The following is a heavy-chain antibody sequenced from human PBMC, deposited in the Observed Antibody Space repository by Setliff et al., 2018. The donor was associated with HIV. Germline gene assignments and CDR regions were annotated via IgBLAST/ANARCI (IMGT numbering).Heavy chain of an antibody. J-gene: IGHJ4*02. CDR3: ARVGRRVVVAATDY. CDR2: IDYSGTT. CDR1: GDSMKSKSYF. V-gene: IGHV4-39*01. Sequence: SETLSLTCTVSGDSMKSKSYFWGWIRQSPGKGLEWIGAIDYSGTTYYNPSLKSRLTISVDTSKNLFSLRVTSVTAADTAIYYCARVGRRVVVAATDYWGQGTLVTVSS. D-gene: IGHD2-15*01.